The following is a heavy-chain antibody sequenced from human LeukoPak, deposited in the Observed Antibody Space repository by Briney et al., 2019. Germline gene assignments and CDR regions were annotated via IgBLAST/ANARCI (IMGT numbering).Heavy chain of an antibody. J-gene: IGHJ4*02. Sequence: ASVKVSCKASGYTFTGYYMHWVRQAPGQGLEWMGWINTNTGNPTYAQGFTGRFVFSLDTSVSTAYLQISSLKAEDTAVYYCAREDDSSGYPSFDYWGQGTLVTVSS. CDR3: AREDDSSGYPSFDY. D-gene: IGHD3-22*01. CDR1: GYTFTGYY. V-gene: IGHV7-4-1*02. CDR2: INTNTGNP.